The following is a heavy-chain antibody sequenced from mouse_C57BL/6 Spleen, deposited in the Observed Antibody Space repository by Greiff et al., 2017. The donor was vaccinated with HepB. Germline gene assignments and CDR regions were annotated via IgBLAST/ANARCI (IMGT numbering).Heavy chain of an antibody. Sequence: EVQLVESGGGLVKPGGSLKLSCAASGFTFSDYGMHWVRQAPEKGLEWVAYISSGSSTIYYADTVKGRFTISRDNAKNTLFLQMTSLRSEDTAMYHCARLYYGNYWYFDVWGTGTTVTVSS. CDR3: ARLYYGNYWYFDV. V-gene: IGHV5-17*01. D-gene: IGHD2-1*01. CDR1: GFTFSDYG. J-gene: IGHJ1*03. CDR2: ISSGSSTI.